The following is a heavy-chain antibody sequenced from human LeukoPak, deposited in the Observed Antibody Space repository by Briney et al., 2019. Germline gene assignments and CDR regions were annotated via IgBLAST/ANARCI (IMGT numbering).Heavy chain of an antibody. CDR3: ARGEDYYKCGNY. V-gene: IGHV4-34*01. D-gene: IGHD3-22*01. CDR1: GGSLSGYY. J-gene: IGHJ4*02. CDR2: IHPSRHP. Sequence: SETLSLTCGVYGGSLSGYYWTWIRQPPGKGLEWIGEIHPSRHPYYHPSLESRATMSLDTSETQLSLNMSSVPATNTAIYYCARGEDYYKCGNYWGQEALVSVSS.